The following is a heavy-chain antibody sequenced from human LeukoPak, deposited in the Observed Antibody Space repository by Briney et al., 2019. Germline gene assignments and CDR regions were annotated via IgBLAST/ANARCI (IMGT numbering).Heavy chain of an antibody. V-gene: IGHV3-30*02. CDR1: GFTFSSFG. J-gene: IGHJ4*02. Sequence: GGSLRLSCAASGFTFSSFGMHWVRQAPGKGLEWVAFIRYDGSNKYYADSVKGRFTISRDNSKNTLYLQMNSLRDDDTAVYYCARDLRGSGNYEFDYWGQGTLVTVSS. CDR2: IRYDGSNK. CDR3: ARDLRGSGNYEFDY. D-gene: IGHD3-10*01.